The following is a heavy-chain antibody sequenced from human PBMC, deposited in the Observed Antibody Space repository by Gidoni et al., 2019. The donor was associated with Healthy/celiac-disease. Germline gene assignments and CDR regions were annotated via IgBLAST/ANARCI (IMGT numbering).Heavy chain of an antibody. V-gene: IGHV3-30-3*01. D-gene: IGHD3-22*01. CDR1: GFTFRSYA. CDR3: ARDRDSDLDDYYYGMDV. J-gene: IGHJ6*02. CDR2: ISYDGSNK. Sequence: QVQLVESGGGVVQPGRSLRLSCAASGFTFRSYAMHWVRQAPGKGLEWVAVISYDGSNKYYADSVKGRFTISRDNSKNTLYLQMNSLRAEDTAVYYCARDRDSDLDDYYYGMDVWGQGTTVTVSS.